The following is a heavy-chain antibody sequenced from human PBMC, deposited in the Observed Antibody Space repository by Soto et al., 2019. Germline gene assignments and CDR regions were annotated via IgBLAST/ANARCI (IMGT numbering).Heavy chain of an antibody. CDR3: SRGDGDYYDGNGFLGRH. V-gene: IGHV3-74*01. J-gene: IGHJ1*01. Sequence: GSLRLSCAASGFTFSSYWMHWVRQAPGKGLVWVARIKSDGSGTIYADSVKGRLTISRDNARNTLYLQMNSLRAEDTAVYFCSRGDGDYYDGNGFLGRHWRQGSLLSLYS. CDR1: GFTFSSYW. CDR2: IKSDGSGT. D-gene: IGHD3-22*01.